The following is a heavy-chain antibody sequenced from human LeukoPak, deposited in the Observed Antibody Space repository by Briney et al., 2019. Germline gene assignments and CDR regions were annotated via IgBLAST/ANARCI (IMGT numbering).Heavy chain of an antibody. D-gene: IGHD5-18*01. Sequence: GGSLRLSCAASDDYAMHWVRQAPGKGLEWVSGISWNSGSIGYADSVKGRFTISRDNAKNSLYLQMNSLRAEDTALYYCAKDIGRGYSYGSDYWGQGTLVTVSS. V-gene: IGHV3-9*01. CDR3: AKDIGRGYSYGSDY. J-gene: IGHJ4*02. CDR2: ISWNSGSI. CDR1: DDYA.